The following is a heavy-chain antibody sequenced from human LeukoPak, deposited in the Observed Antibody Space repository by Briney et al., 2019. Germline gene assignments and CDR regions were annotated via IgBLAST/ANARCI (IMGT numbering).Heavy chain of an antibody. CDR3: ARGSGRGMDV. Sequence: TSETLSLTCTVSGGSISSYYWSWIRQPPGKGLEWIGYIYCSGSTNYNPSLKSRVTISVDTSKNQFSLKLSSVTAADTAVYYCARGSGRGMDVWGQGTTVTVSS. V-gene: IGHV4-59*01. D-gene: IGHD1-26*01. CDR1: GGSISSYY. J-gene: IGHJ6*02. CDR2: IYCSGST.